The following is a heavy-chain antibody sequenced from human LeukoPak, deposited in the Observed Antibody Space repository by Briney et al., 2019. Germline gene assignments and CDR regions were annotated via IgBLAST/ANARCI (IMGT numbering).Heavy chain of an antibody. CDR2: IYYSGNI. J-gene: IGHJ4*02. Sequence: SETLSLTCTVSGDSMSNYYWSWIRQPPGKGLEWIGNIYYSGNINYNPSLESRLTISVDTSKNQFSLKLSSVTAADTAVYYCTRGRIYYDSSGFRYWGQGTLVTVSS. V-gene: IGHV4-59*01. CDR1: GDSMSNYY. CDR3: TRGRIYYDSSGFRY. D-gene: IGHD3-22*01.